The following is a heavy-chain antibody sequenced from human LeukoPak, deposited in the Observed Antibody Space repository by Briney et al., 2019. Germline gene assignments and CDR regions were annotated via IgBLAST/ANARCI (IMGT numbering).Heavy chain of an antibody. Sequence: GGSLRLSCAASGFTFSRYEMNWVRQAPGKGLEWVPYISSGGSNIYYSDSVKGRFTISRDNAKNSLYLQMDSLRVEDTAVYYCARDESLFRSIFPYYYGMDVWGQGTTVTVSS. CDR3: ARDESLFRSIFPYYYGMDV. CDR2: ISSGGSNI. V-gene: IGHV3-48*03. J-gene: IGHJ6*02. CDR1: GFTFSRYE. D-gene: IGHD2/OR15-2a*01.